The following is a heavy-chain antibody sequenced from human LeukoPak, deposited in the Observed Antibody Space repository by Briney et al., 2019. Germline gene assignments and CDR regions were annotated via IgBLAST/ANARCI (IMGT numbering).Heavy chain of an antibody. D-gene: IGHD5-24*01. Sequence: GGSLRLSCAASGFTFSSYAMSWVRQAPGKGLEWVSAISGSGGSTYYADSVKGRFTISRDNSKNTLYLQMNSLRAEDTAVYYCAKGVKRWLQESYFDYRGQGTLVTVSS. CDR2: ISGSGGST. CDR1: GFTFSSYA. J-gene: IGHJ4*02. V-gene: IGHV3-23*01. CDR3: AKGVKRWLQESYFDY.